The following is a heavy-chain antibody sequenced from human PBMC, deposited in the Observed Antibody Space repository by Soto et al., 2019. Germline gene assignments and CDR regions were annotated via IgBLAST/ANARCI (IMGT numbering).Heavy chain of an antibody. D-gene: IGHD2-15*01. V-gene: IGHV3-21*01. J-gene: IGHJ4*02. CDR1: GFTFSSYS. Sequence: GGSLRLSCAASGFTFSSYSMNWVRQAPGKGLEWVSSISSSSSYIYYADSVKGRFTISRDNAKNSLYLQMNSLRAEDTAVYYCARWSTYCSGGSCYSHDYWGQGTLVTVAS. CDR3: ARWSTYCSGGSCYSHDY. CDR2: ISSSSSYI.